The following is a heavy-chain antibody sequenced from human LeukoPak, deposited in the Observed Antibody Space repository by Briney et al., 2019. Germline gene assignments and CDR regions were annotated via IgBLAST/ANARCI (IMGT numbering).Heavy chain of an antibody. CDR1: GGSISSYY. V-gene: IGHV4-59*01. D-gene: IGHD5-24*01. CDR3: ARGRRDGYNPYWYFDL. Sequence: SETLSLTCTVSGGSISSYYWSWIRQPPGKGLEWIGYIYYSGSTNYNPSLKSRVTISVDTSKNQFSLKLSSVTAADAAVYYCARGRRDGYNPYWYFDLWGRGTLVTVSS. J-gene: IGHJ2*01. CDR2: IYYSGST.